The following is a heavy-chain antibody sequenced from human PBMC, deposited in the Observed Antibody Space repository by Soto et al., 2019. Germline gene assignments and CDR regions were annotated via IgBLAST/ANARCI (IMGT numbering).Heavy chain of an antibody. CDR1: GYTFTSYG. J-gene: IGHJ4*02. CDR3: ARESVIRGVKTFDY. V-gene: IGHV1-18*01. Sequence: VQLVQSGAEVKKPGASVKVSCKASGYTFTSYGISWVRQAPGQGLEWMGWISAYNGDTKYAQKLQGRVTVTTDTSTTTAYMELRSLRSDDTAVYYCARESVIRGVKTFDYWGQGTLVTVSS. D-gene: IGHD3-10*01. CDR2: ISAYNGDT.